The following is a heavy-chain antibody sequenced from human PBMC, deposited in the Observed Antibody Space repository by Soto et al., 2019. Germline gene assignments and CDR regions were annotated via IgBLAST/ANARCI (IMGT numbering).Heavy chain of an antibody. D-gene: IGHD2-8*02. CDR1: GFTVSNHY. Sequence: GGSLRLSCSASGFTVSNHYMTWVRLAPGKGLEWVSVIYSGGSRYYADSVKGRFAISRDHSKNTLYLQMNSLTAEDTAVYYCTRALPDFETTGHYIDYWGQGTLVTVSS. J-gene: IGHJ4*02. CDR2: IYSGGSR. CDR3: TRALPDFETTGHYIDY. V-gene: IGHV3-53*01.